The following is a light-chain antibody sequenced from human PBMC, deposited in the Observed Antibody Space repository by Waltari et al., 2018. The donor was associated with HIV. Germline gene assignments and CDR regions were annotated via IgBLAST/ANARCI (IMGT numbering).Light chain of an antibody. CDR1: QSVGNNY. CDR2: DAF. J-gene: IGKJ2*01. V-gene: IGKV3-20*01. Sequence: IVLTQSPGTLPLSPGERATLPCRASQSVGNNYLAWYQQKPGQAPRLLVYDAFNRATGIPDRFSGSGSGTEFTLTISRLEPEDFAMYYCQQYRSSPGTFGQGTKVEIK. CDR3: QQYRSSPGT.